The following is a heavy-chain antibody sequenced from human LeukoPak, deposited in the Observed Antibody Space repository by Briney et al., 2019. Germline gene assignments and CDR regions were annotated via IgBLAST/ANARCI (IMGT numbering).Heavy chain of an antibody. CDR3: ARDGYGVNSADY. D-gene: IGHD4-23*01. CDR2: ISGSGGST. CDR1: GFTFSSYA. V-gene: IGHV3-23*01. J-gene: IGHJ4*02. Sequence: GGSLRLSCAASGFTFSSYAMSWVRQAPGKGLEWVSAISGSGGSTYYADSVKGRFTISRDNSKNTLYLQMNSLRAEDTAVYYCARDGYGVNSADYWGQGTLATVSS.